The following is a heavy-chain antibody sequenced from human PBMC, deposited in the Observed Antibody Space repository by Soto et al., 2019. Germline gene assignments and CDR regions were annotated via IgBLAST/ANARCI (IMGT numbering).Heavy chain of an antibody. Sequence: EVHLLESGGDLVQPGGSLRLSCAASGFTFNAYAMTWVRQAPGKGLEWVSAIGGSGGNRYYAASVKGRFTISRDNSKDTVDLQRSSLRVEDTAVYYCARVASDYINSVDHWGQGILVTVSS. CDR2: IGGSGGNR. J-gene: IGHJ4*02. CDR1: GFTFNAYA. CDR3: ARVASDYINSVDH. V-gene: IGHV3-23*01. D-gene: IGHD4-4*01.